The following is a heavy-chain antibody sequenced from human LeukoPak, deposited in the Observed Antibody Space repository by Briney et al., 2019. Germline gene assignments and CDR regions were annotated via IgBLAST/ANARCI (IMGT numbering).Heavy chain of an antibody. Sequence: ASVKVSCKASGGTFSSYAISWVRQAPGQGLEWMGGIIPIFGTANYAQKFQGRVTITADESTSTAYMELSSLRSEETAVYYCARSNQLQYPLYGMDVWGQGTTVTVSS. CDR1: GGTFSSYA. CDR2: IIPIFGTA. D-gene: IGHD2-2*02. V-gene: IGHV1-69*13. CDR3: ARSNQLQYPLYGMDV. J-gene: IGHJ6*02.